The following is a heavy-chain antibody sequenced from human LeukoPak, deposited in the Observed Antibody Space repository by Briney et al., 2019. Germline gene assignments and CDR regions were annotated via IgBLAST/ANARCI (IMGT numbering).Heavy chain of an antibody. V-gene: IGHV3-23*01. Sequence: GGSLRLSCAASGFSFTNYAMSWVRPAPGKGLGWVSAISGRGDATYYANSVKGRFTISRDSSMETLYLQMNSLRAEDTATYFCAKRLSFGVAIGDFDYRGQGTLVTVSS. J-gene: IGHJ4*02. D-gene: IGHD3-3*01. CDR3: AKRLSFGVAIGDFDY. CDR1: GFSFTNYA. CDR2: ISGRGDAT.